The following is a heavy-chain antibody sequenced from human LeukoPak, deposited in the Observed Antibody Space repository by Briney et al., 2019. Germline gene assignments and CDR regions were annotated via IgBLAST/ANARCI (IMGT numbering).Heavy chain of an antibody. CDR2: IIPIFGTA. CDR3: ASEAPLLRFLEWLFDY. J-gene: IGHJ4*02. D-gene: IGHD3-3*01. Sequence: SVKVSCKASGGTFSSYAISGVRQAPGQGLEWMGGIIPIFGTANYAQKFQGRVTITADESTSTAYMELSSLRSEDTAVYYCASEAPLLRFLEWLFDYWGQGTLVTVSS. CDR1: GGTFSSYA. V-gene: IGHV1-69*13.